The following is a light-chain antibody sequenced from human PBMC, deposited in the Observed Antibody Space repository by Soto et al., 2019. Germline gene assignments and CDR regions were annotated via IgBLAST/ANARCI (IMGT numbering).Light chain of an antibody. V-gene: IGLV3-1*01. CDR1: KLGDRY. J-gene: IGLJ2*01. CDR2: QDN. Sequence: SYELTQPPSVSVSPGQTASIPCSGDKLGDRYACWYQQKPGQSPVLVIFQDNKRPSGVPERFPGSSSGNTVTLSIRGTQAMDEANYYFQAWDSSTHVIFGGGTKVTVL. CDR3: QAWDSSTHVI.